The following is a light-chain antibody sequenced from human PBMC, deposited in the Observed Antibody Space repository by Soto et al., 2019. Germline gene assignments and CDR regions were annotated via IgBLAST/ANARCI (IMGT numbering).Light chain of an antibody. J-gene: IGLJ2*01. V-gene: IGLV2-14*01. Sequence: QSALTQPASVSGSPGQSITISCTGTISDIGGYNYVSWYQQHSGKAPKLMMYEVSNRPSGVSNRFSGSKSGTAASLTISRLQAEDEAAYYCSSYTTRSTQVFGGGTKLTVL. CDR3: SSYTTRSTQV. CDR2: EVS. CDR1: ISDIGGYNY.